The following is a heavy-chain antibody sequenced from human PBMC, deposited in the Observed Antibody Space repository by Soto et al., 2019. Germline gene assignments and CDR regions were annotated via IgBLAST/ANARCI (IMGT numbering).Heavy chain of an antibody. Sequence: QVQLVQSGAEVKKPGASVKVSCKASGYTFTGYYMHWVRQAPGQGLEWMGWINPSSGGTNYAQKFQGRVTMTRDTSISTAYMELSRLRSDDTAVYYCARVGGSGWSDAFDIWGQGTMVTVSS. J-gene: IGHJ3*02. D-gene: IGHD6-19*01. CDR2: INPSSGGT. CDR3: ARVGGSGWSDAFDI. CDR1: GYTFTGYY. V-gene: IGHV1-2*02.